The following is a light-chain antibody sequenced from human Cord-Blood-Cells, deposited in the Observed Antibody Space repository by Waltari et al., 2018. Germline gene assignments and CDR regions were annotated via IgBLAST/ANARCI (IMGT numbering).Light chain of an antibody. V-gene: IGKV1-33*01. J-gene: IGKJ1*01. Sequence: DIQMTQSPSPLSASVRDRVTITSQARQDISHYLNWYQQKTGKAPKLLIYDASNFETRGPLTFSGSGSGTDFTFTISSLQPGGIAAYYCRQYVNLPGTFGQGTKVDIK. CDR3: RQYVNLPGT. CDR1: QDISHY. CDR2: DAS.